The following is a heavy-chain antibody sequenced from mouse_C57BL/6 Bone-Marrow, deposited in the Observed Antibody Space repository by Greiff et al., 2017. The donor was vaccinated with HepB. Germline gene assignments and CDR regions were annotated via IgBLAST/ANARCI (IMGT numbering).Heavy chain of an antibody. CDR2: VWWDDDK. V-gene: IGHV8-8*01. CDR3: ARTAYYSNYAFDY. D-gene: IGHD2-5*01. CDR1: GFSLSTFGMG. Sequence: QVTLKESGPGILQPSQTLSLTCSFSGFSLSTFGMGVGWIRQPSGKGLEWLAHVWWDDDKYYNPALKSRLTISKDTSKNQVFLKIANVDTADTATYYCARTAYYSNYAFDYWGQGTTLTVSS. J-gene: IGHJ2*01.